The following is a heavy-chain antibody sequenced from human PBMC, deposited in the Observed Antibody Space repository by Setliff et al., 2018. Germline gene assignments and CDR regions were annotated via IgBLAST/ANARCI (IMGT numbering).Heavy chain of an antibody. V-gene: IGHV4-4*07. J-gene: IGHJ5*02. Sequence: PSETLSLTCAVYGGSITSYYWSWIRQPAGKGLEWIGHIYTSGSPNYNPSLKSRVTISVDTSKNQFSLKLSSVTAADTAVYYCAREGHGSGLNWFDPWGQGTLVTVSS. CDR2: IYTSGSP. D-gene: IGHD3-10*01. CDR3: AREGHGSGLNWFDP. CDR1: GGSITSYY.